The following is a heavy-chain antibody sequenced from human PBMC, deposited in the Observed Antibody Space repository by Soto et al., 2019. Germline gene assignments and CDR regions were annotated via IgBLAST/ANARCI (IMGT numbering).Heavy chain of an antibody. V-gene: IGHV3-30*04. CDR1: GFTFSSYA. CDR3: GREPYISGHYSGGCDV. D-gene: IGHD3-22*01. CDR2: VSHDGKTE. J-gene: IGHJ3*01. Sequence: QVQLVESGGGVVQPGRSLRLSCAASGFTFSSYAMHWVRQAPGKGLEWVAVVSHDGKTEHHAAAVKGRFTISRDTSANILSLQMNSLRDEDTAVYYCGREPYISGHYSGGCDVWGQGTMVTVS.